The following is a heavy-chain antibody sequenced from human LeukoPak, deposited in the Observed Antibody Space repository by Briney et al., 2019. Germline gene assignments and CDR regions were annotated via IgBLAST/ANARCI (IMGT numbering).Heavy chain of an antibody. J-gene: IGHJ3*02. CDR3: ARDQYSSGLDAFDI. D-gene: IGHD6-19*01. CDR1: GFTFGGYW. CDR2: IKSDGSST. Sequence: GGSLRLSWAASGFTFGGYWMHWVRQAPGKELVWVSRIKSDGSSTSYADSVKGRFTISRDNAKNTLYLQMNSLRAEDTAVYYCARDQYSSGLDAFDIWGQGTMVTVSS. V-gene: IGHV3-74*01.